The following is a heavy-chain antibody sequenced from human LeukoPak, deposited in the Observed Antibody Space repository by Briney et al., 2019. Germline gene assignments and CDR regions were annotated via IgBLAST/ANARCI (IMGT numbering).Heavy chain of an antibody. CDR1: GFTFSSYS. CDR2: ISSSSSYI. CDR3: ARGWSADYFDY. V-gene: IGHV3-21*06. D-gene: IGHD2-15*01. Sequence: GSLRLSCAASGFTFSSYSINWVRQAPGKGLEWVSSISSSSSYIYYADSVKGRFTISRDNAKNSLYLQMNSLRAADTAVYYCARGWSADYFDYWGQGILVTVSS. J-gene: IGHJ4*02.